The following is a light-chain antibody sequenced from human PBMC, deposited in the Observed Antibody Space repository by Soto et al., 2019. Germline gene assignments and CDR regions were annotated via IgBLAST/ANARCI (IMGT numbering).Light chain of an antibody. Sequence: GARVTITCGASQSIASHLNWYQLKPGEAPKVLIYKASTLKSGGPSRFSGSGSGTEFTLTISSLQPDDFATDYCQQYNDYSTLTFGQGTKVDIK. J-gene: IGKJ1*01. CDR3: QQYNDYSTLT. V-gene: IGKV1-5*03. CDR1: QSIASH. CDR2: KAS.